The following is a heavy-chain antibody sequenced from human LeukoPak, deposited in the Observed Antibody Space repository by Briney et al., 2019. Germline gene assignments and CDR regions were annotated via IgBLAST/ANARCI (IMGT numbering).Heavy chain of an antibody. V-gene: IGHV1-69*01. D-gene: IGHD6-19*01. J-gene: IGHJ4*02. CDR3: ARWEQWLVGTLDY. Sequence: SVKVSCKASGGTFSSYAISWVRQAPGQGLEWMGGIIPIFGTANYAQKFQGRVTITADESTSTAYMELSSLRSEDTAVYYCARWEQWLVGTLDYWGQGTLVTVSS. CDR1: GGTFSSYA. CDR2: IIPIFGTA.